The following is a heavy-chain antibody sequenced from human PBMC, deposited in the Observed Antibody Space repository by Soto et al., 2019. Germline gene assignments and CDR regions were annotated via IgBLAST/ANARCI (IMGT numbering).Heavy chain of an antibody. V-gene: IGHV3-21*01. Sequence: SLRISCAASGFTFSDYAMNWVRQSPGPGLEWVSSISSSGTYIYYADSLKGRFTISRDNAKNSVDLQMNSLRADDTAVYYCARVRMYYSSSQAAYYLDYWGQGVLVTVSS. CDR1: GFTFSDYA. D-gene: IGHD6-13*01. CDR2: ISSSGTYI. J-gene: IGHJ4*02. CDR3: ARVRMYYSSSQAAYYLDY.